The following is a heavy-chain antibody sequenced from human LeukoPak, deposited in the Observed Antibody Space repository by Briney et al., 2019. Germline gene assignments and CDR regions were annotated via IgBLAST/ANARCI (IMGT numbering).Heavy chain of an antibody. D-gene: IGHD5-18*01. CDR1: GFTVSSNY. CDR2: ITSNSSTI. CDR3: ATDKAMDDY. V-gene: IGHV3-48*01. J-gene: IGHJ4*02. Sequence: GGSLRLSCAASGFTVSSNYMSWLRQAPGKGLEWISYITSNSSTIYYADSVKGRFTISRVHAKVLLYLQLNSRRADGRAVQYGATDKAMDDYWGQGTMVTVSS.